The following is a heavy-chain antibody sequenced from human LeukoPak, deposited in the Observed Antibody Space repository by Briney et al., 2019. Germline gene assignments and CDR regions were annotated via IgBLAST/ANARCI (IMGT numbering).Heavy chain of an antibody. D-gene: IGHD3-16*01. Sequence: ASVKVSCKASGYTFSTYGISWVRHAPGQGLEWMGWILPYSGNTNYAQKLQGRVSVTTDTSTTTAYMELRSLTSDDTAVYYCAKDRRGSRNSLDVWGQGTTITVSS. CDR1: GYTFSTYG. CDR2: ILPYSGNT. J-gene: IGHJ6*02. V-gene: IGHV1-18*01. CDR3: AKDRRGSRNSLDV.